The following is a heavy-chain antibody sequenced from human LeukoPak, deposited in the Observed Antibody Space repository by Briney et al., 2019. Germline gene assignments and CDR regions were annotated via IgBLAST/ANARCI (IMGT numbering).Heavy chain of an antibody. V-gene: IGHV3-30*03. CDR3: AREMYGSGTIDY. CDR2: ISFDGTSK. CDR1: GFTFSSYA. D-gene: IGHD6-25*01. Sequence: GGSLRLSCAASGFTFSSYAMHWVRQAPGRGLEWVAVISFDGTSKYYADSVKGRFTISRDNAKTTLYLQMHSLRAEDTAVYYCAREMYGSGTIDYWGQGTLVTVSS. J-gene: IGHJ4*02.